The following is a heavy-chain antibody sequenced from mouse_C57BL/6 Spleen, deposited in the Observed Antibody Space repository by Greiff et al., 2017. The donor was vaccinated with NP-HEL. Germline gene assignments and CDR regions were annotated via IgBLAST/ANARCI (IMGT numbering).Heavy chain of an antibody. D-gene: IGHD1-1*01. CDR2: INPDGSST. V-gene: IGHV5-16*01. CDR1: GFTFTDYY. CDR3: ARAIYYYGSCYEYLDY. Sequence: EVHLVESEGGLVQPGSSMKLSCTASGFTFTDYYMAWVRQIPEQGLEWIANINPDGSSTYYLDSLKSRFILSRDNAKNIQYLQMSSLKAEDTAPYYCARAIYYYGSCYEYLDYWGQGTTVTVSS. J-gene: IGHJ2*01.